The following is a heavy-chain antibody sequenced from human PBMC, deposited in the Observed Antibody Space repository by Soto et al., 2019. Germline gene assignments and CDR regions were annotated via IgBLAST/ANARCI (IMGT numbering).Heavy chain of an antibody. Sequence: SETLSLTCTVSGGSISSYYWSWIRQPPGKGLEWIGYIYYSGSTNYTPSLKSRVTISVDTSKNQFSLKLSSVTAADTAVYYCATHRAYYDILTGYYSYYYYYMDVWGKGTTVTVSS. J-gene: IGHJ6*03. V-gene: IGHV4-59*01. D-gene: IGHD3-9*01. CDR1: GGSISSYY. CDR3: ATHRAYYDILTGYYSYYYYYMDV. CDR2: IYYSGST.